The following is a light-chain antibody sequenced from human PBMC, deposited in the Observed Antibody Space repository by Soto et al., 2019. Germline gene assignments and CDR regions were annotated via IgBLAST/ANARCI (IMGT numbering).Light chain of an antibody. Sequence: EIAMSKSPASLSVSPGENVTISCRASQSVASNLAWYQQKPGQAPRLLIYGTSTRATGVPVRFSGSGFGTEFTLTISSLQSEDFAVYYCQQYKNWPLFGQGTRLEIK. J-gene: IGKJ5*01. CDR1: QSVASN. V-gene: IGKV3-15*01. CDR3: QQYKNWPL. CDR2: GTS.